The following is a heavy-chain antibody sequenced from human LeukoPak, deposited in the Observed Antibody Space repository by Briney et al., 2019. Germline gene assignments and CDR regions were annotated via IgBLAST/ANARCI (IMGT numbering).Heavy chain of an antibody. V-gene: IGHV3-21*01. Sequence: PGGSLRLSCAASGFTFSSYSMNWVRQAPGKGLEWVSSISSSSSYIYCADSVKGRFTISRDNAKNSLYLQMNSLRAEDTAVYYCARNIEMATITPGYWGQGTLVTVSS. D-gene: IGHD5-24*01. CDR2: ISSSSSYI. J-gene: IGHJ4*02. CDR3: ARNIEMATITPGY. CDR1: GFTFSSYS.